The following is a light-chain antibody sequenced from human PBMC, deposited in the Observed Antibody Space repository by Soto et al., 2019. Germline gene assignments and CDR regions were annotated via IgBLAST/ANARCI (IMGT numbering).Light chain of an antibody. CDR1: SSNIGAGYD. J-gene: IGLJ1*01. CDR2: ANN. Sequence: QSVLTQPPSVSGAPGQRVTISCTGSSSNIGAGYDVHWYQQLPGTAPKLLIYANNNRPSGVPDRFSGSKSGTSASLAITGLQAEDEADYYCQPYDSSLSGSNYVFATGTKVTVL. V-gene: IGLV1-40*01. CDR3: QPYDSSLSGSNYV.